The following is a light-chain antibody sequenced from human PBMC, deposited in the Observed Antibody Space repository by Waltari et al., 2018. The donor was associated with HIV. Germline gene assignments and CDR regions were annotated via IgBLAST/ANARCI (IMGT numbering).Light chain of an antibody. CDR2: QDT. CDR1: RSAVGAYNI. J-gene: IGLJ1*01. CDR3: CSYAGRNTYV. V-gene: IGLV2-23*01. Sequence: QSVLTQPASVSGSPGQSITISCCGSRSAVGAYNIVSWYRQKPGKAPQVIIFQDTKRPSGISDRFSGSKSGKTASLTISGLRLEDQGNYYCCSYAGRNTYVFGSGTEVSVL.